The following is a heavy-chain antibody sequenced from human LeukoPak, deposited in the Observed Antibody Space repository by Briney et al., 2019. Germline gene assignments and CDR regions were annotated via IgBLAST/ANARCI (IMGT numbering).Heavy chain of an antibody. V-gene: IGHV4-59*04. J-gene: IGHJ5*02. D-gene: IGHD6-6*01. CDR3: ARQVGEYSSSFVFDR. CDR2: IDYSGST. Sequence: PSETLSLTCTVSGGSISSYFWGWIRQPPGKGLEWIGCIDYSGSTYYNPSLWSRVTLSVDTSKKEIFLKLNSVTAADTAVYYCARQVGEYSSSFVFDRWGQGTLVTVSS. CDR1: GGSISSYF.